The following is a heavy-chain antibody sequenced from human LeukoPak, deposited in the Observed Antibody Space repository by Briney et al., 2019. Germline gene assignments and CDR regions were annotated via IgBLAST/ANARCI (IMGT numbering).Heavy chain of an antibody. CDR3: ARDTREDYYDSSGLLYGMDV. V-gene: IGHV3-33*01. CDR1: GFTFSSYG. CDR2: IWYDGSNK. Sequence: PGRSLGLSCAASGFTFSSYGMHWVRQAPGKGLEWVAVIWYDGSNKYYADSVKGRFTISRDNSKNTLYLQMNSLRAEDTAVYYCARDTREDYYDSSGLLYGMDVWGQGTTVTVSS. J-gene: IGHJ6*02. D-gene: IGHD3-22*01.